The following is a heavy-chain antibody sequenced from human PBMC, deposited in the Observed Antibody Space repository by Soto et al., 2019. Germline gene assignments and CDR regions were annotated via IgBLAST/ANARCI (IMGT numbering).Heavy chain of an antibody. D-gene: IGHD5-12*01. CDR1: GGTFSSYA. Sequence: SVKVSFKASGGTFSSYAISWVRQAPGQGLEWMGGIIPIFGTANYAQKFQGRVTITADKSTSTAYMELSSLRSEDTAVYYCARDDRGYSGYDLDYYGMDVWGQGTTVTVSS. J-gene: IGHJ6*02. CDR3: ARDDRGYSGYDLDYYGMDV. CDR2: IIPIFGTA. V-gene: IGHV1-69*06.